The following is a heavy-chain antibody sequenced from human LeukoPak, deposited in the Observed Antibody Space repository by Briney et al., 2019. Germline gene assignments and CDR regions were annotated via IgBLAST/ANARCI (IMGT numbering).Heavy chain of an antibody. V-gene: IGHV4-34*01. CDR3: ATAPSGDYDSSGYPIDY. CDR2: INHIGST. Sequence: PSETLSLTCAVYGGSFSGYYWSWIRQPPGKWLEWIGEINHIGSTNYNPSLKSRVTISVDTSKNQFCLKLSSVTAADTAVYYCATAPSGDYDSSGYPIDYWGQGTLVTVSS. J-gene: IGHJ4*02. CDR1: GGSFSGYY. D-gene: IGHD3-22*01.